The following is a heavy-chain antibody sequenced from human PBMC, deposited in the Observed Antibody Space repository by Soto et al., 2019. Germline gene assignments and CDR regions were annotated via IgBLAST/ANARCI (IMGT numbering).Heavy chain of an antibody. CDR2: ISGSGGST. Sequence: EVQLLESGGGLVQPGGSLRLSCAASGFTFSSYAMSWVRQAPGKGLEWVSAISGSGGSTYYADSVKGRFTISRDNSKNTLYLQMNSLRAEDTAVYYCAKDWGAGQWLVLFVYFDYWGQGTLVTVSS. J-gene: IGHJ4*02. CDR1: GFTFSSYA. D-gene: IGHD6-19*01. V-gene: IGHV3-23*01. CDR3: AKDWGAGQWLVLFVYFDY.